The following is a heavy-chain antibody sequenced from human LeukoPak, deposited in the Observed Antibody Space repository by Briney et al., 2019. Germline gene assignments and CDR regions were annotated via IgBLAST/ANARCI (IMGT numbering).Heavy chain of an antibody. V-gene: IGHV3-48*03. CDR1: GFTFSSYE. Sequence: GGSLRLSCAASGFTFSSYEMNWVRQAPGKGLEWVSYISSSGSTIYYADSVKGRFTISRDNAKNSLYLQMNSLRAEDTAVYYCARVGAATDYFDYWGQGTLVTVSS. D-gene: IGHD2-15*01. CDR3: ARVGAATDYFDY. CDR2: ISSSGSTI. J-gene: IGHJ4*02.